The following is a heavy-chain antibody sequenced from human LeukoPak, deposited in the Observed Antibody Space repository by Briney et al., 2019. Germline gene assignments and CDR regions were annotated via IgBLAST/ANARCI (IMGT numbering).Heavy chain of an antibody. CDR3: ARDYYDSSGYYLGWFDP. CDR1: GFTFSSYS. D-gene: IGHD3-22*01. V-gene: IGHV3-21*01. CDR2: ISSSSSYI. Sequence: GGSLRLSCAASGFTFSSYSMNWVRQPPGKGLEWVSSISSSSSYIYYADPVKGRFTISRDNAKNSLYLQMNSLRAEDTAVYYCARDYYDSSGYYLGWFDPWGQGTLVTVSS. J-gene: IGHJ5*02.